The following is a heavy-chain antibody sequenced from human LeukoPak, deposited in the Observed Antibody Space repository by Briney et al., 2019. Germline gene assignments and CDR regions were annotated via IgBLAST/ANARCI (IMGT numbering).Heavy chain of an antibody. CDR3: ATQQTNYGDSPFDY. CDR2: IYHSGST. CDR1: GGSISSSNW. V-gene: IGHV4-4*02. Sequence: SGTLSLTCAVSGGSISSSNWWSWVRQPPGKGLEWIGEIYHSGSTNYNPSLKSRVTISIDKSKNQFSLKLGYVAVADTAVYYCATQQTNYGDSPFDYWGQGTLVTVSS. D-gene: IGHD4-17*01. J-gene: IGHJ4*02.